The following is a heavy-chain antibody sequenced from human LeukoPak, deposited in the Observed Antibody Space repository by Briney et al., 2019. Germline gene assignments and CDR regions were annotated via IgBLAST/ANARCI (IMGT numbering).Heavy chain of an antibody. CDR2: IYYSGST. D-gene: IGHD3-10*01. Sequence: SETLSLTCTVSGGSISSYYWSWIRQPPGKGLEWIGYIYYSGSTNYNPSLKSRVTISVDTSKNQFSLKLSSVTAADTAVYYCARDLGTMVRGSQFGAFDIWGQGTMVTVSS. CDR1: GGSISSYY. J-gene: IGHJ3*02. V-gene: IGHV4-59*01. CDR3: ARDLGTMVRGSQFGAFDI.